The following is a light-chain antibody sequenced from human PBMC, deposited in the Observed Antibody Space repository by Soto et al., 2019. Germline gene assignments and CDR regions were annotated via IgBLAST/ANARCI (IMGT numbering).Light chain of an antibody. CDR2: GAS. V-gene: IGKV3-20*01. CDR3: HQYGTSPPT. Sequence: EIVLTQSPGTLSLSPGERATLSCKASQSVSSNFLAWYQRKPGQAPRLLIYGASYKATDIPYRCSGSGSGTDFSLTITRLEPEDFAVYYGHQYGTSPPTFGQGTKVEI. J-gene: IGKJ1*01. CDR1: QSVSSNF.